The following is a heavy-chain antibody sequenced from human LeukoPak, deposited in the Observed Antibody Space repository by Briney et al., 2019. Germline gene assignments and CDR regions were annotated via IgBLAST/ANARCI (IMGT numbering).Heavy chain of an antibody. CDR3: ASLPLVVPAAMGGLGSFDY. CDR1: GGSISSSSYY. Sequence: PSETLSLTCTVSGGSISSSSYYWGWIRQPPGKGLEWIGSIYYSGSTYYNPSLKSRVTISVDRSKNQFSLKLSSVTAADTAVYYCASLPLVVPAAMGGLGSFDYWGQGTLVTVSS. D-gene: IGHD2-2*01. CDR2: IYYSGST. V-gene: IGHV4-39*07. J-gene: IGHJ4*02.